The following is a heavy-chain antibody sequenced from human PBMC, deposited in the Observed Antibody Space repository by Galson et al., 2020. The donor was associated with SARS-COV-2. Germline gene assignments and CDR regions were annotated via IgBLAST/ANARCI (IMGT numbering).Heavy chain of an antibody. D-gene: IGHD1-1*01. J-gene: IGHJ4*01. Sequence: ETSETLSLTCTVSGGSVSSYGYHWGWIRQHPGKGLEWIGYIFYNGNTDYNPSLKSRVSIALDTSKNHFSPKLSSVTPADTAVYYCTKDWNGPVYNWGQGTLVTVSS. V-gene: IGHV4-31*03. CDR2: IFYNGNT. CDR3: TKDWNGPVYN. CDR1: GGSVSSYGYH.